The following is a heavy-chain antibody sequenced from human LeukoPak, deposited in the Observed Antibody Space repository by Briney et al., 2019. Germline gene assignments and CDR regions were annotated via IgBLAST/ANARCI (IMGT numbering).Heavy chain of an antibody. D-gene: IGHD3-3*01. Sequence: ASVKVSCKASGYTFTNYYMHWVRQAPGQGLEWMGWISAYNGNTNYAQKLQGRVTMTTDTSTSTAYMELRSLRSDDTAVYYCARVPRFLEWLLFHYYYYMDVWGKGTTVTVSS. CDR3: ARVPRFLEWLLFHYYYYMDV. V-gene: IGHV1-18*04. CDR1: GYTFTNYY. CDR2: ISAYNGNT. J-gene: IGHJ6*03.